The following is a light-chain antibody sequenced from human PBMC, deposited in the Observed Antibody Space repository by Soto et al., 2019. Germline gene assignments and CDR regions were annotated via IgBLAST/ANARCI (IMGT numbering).Light chain of an antibody. CDR3: TSYTRSSTPYV. CDR1: SSDVGGYNY. CDR2: DVR. V-gene: IGLV2-14*01. J-gene: IGLJ1*01. Sequence: QSVLAQPASVSGSPGQSITISCTGTSSDVGGYNYVSWYQQHPGKAPKLMIYDVRNRASGASNRFSGSKSGNTASLTISGLQAEDDADYYCTSYTRSSTPYVFGTGTKVTVL.